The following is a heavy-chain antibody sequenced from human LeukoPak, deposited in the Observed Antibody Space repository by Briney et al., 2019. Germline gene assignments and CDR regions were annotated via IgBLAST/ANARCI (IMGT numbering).Heavy chain of an antibody. CDR3: ARDLAGSRDK. V-gene: IGHV3-64*01. Sequence: GGSLRLSCAASGFTFSSYAMHWVRQAPGKGLEYVSAISSNGGSTYYANSVKGRFTISRDNSKNTLYLQMNSLRVEDTAVYYCARDLAGSRDKWGQGTLVTVSS. D-gene: IGHD2-15*01. J-gene: IGHJ4*02. CDR2: ISSNGGST. CDR1: GFTFSSYA.